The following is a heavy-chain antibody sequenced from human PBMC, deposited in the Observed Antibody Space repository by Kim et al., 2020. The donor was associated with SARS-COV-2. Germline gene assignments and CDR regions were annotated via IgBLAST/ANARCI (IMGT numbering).Heavy chain of an antibody. CDR2: INPNSGGT. CDR3: ARPYSSSWFTHLGYYGMDV. Sequence: ASVKVSCKASGYTFTGYYMHWVRQAPGQGLEWMGWINPNSGGTNYAQKFQGRVTMTRDTSISTAYMELSRLRSDDTAVYYCARPYSSSWFTHLGYYGMDVWGQGTTVTVSS. V-gene: IGHV1-2*02. CDR1: GYTFTGYY. J-gene: IGHJ6*02. D-gene: IGHD6-13*01.